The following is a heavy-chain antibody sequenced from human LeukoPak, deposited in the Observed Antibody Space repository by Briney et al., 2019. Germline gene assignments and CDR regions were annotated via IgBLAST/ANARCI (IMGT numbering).Heavy chain of an antibody. Sequence: RASVKVSCKASGGTFSSYAISWVRQAPGQGLEWMGWINPNSGGTNYAQKFQGRVTMTRDTSISTAYMELSRLRSDDTAVYYCAREMRRISVAGPDYWGQGTLVTVSS. CDR1: GGTFSSYA. V-gene: IGHV1-2*02. J-gene: IGHJ4*02. D-gene: IGHD6-19*01. CDR2: INPNSGGT. CDR3: AREMRRISVAGPDY.